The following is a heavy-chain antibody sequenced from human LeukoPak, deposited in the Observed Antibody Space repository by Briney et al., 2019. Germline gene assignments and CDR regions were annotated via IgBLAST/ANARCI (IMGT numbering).Heavy chain of an antibody. J-gene: IGHJ6*02. V-gene: IGHV4-59*08. CDR3: TRHDVVAVMGHGMAV. CDR2: ISQNGIP. D-gene: IGHD3-16*01. CDR1: GASIGSYY. Sequence: SETLSLTCTVSGASIGSYYWSWMRQPPGKGLEWIGFISQNGIPHYTASLKSRVTISGDTSENQVSLILSSVTAVDTAVYYCTRHDVVAVMGHGMAVWGQGTTVTVSS.